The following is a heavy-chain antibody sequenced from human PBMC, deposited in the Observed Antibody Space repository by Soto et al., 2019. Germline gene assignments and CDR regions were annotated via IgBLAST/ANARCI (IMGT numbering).Heavy chain of an antibody. J-gene: IGHJ4*02. V-gene: IGHV3-30*18. CDR2: TSYDGNNE. CDR3: AKDKGVFNWATSYFDY. D-gene: IGHD1-1*01. Sequence: GGSLRLSCAASGFTFRNDAMHWVRQAPGKGLEWVALTSYDGNNEYYTDSVKGRVTISRDNSKNTLFLQMNSPRPEDTAVYYCAKDKGVFNWATSYFDYWGQGALVTVSS. CDR1: GFTFRNDA.